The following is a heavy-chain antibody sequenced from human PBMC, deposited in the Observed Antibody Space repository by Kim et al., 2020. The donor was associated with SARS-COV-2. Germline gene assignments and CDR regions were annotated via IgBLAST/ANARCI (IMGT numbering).Heavy chain of an antibody. D-gene: IGHD3-10*01. CDR2: VNSGGDDT. V-gene: IGHV3-23*01. CDR3: PRRPGMVPFYD. J-gene: IGHJ1*01. CDR1: GFTFNTYS. Sequence: GGSLRLSCAASGFTFNTYSMGWVRQAPGKGLEWLASVNSGGDDTYYADSVKGRFTISRDNSRNTVFLQMDSLRADDTAIYSCPRRPGMVPFYDWGQGTL.